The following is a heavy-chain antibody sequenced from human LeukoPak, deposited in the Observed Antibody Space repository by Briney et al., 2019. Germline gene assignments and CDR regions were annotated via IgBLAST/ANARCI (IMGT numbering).Heavy chain of an antibody. CDR1: GFTFSSYA. CDR3: AREATGGFDP. CDR2: ISYDGSNK. V-gene: IGHV3-30-3*01. J-gene: IGHJ5*02. Sequence: GRSLRLSCAASGFTFSSYAMHWVRQAPGKGLEWVAVISYDGSNKYYADSVKGRFTISRDNSKNTLYLQMNGLRAEDTAVYYCAREATGGFDPWGQGTLVTVSS.